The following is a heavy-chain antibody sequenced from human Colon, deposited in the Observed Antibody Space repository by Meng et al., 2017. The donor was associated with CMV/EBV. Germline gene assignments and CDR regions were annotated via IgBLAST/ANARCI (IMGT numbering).Heavy chain of an antibody. CDR3: ARDFYESSGYSDDCFDP. CDR1: GYSFSAYY. J-gene: IGHJ5*02. Sequence: ASVKVSCKASGYSFSAYYIHWVRQAPGQGLEWMGWINPNSGDTIYAQKFQDRITMTRDTSITSAYMDLNSLTPDDTAVYYCARDFYESSGYSDDCFDPWGQGTLVTVSS. D-gene: IGHD3-22*01. V-gene: IGHV1-2*02. CDR2: INPNSGDT.